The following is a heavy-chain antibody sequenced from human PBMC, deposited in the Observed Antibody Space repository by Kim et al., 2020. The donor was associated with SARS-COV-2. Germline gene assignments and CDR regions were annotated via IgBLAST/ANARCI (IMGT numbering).Heavy chain of an antibody. Sequence: YADSVKGRFTISRDNSKNTLYLQMNSLRAEDRAVYYCARDGVFGGYDGGDWGQGTLVTVSS. CDR3: ARDGVFGGYDGGD. D-gene: IGHD5-12*01. J-gene: IGHJ4*02. V-gene: IGHV3-33*01.